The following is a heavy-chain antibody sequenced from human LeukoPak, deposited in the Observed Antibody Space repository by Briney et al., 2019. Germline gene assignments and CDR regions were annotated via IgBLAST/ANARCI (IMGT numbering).Heavy chain of an antibody. D-gene: IGHD3-3*01. Sequence: ASVKVSCKASGYTFTGYYMHWVRQAPEQGLEWMGWINPNSGGTNYAQKFQGRVTMTRDTSISTAYMELSRLRSDDTAVYYCARGRSLRFLEWLLLDYWGQGTLVTVSS. V-gene: IGHV1-2*02. CDR1: GYTFTGYY. CDR3: ARGRSLRFLEWLLLDY. J-gene: IGHJ4*02. CDR2: INPNSGGT.